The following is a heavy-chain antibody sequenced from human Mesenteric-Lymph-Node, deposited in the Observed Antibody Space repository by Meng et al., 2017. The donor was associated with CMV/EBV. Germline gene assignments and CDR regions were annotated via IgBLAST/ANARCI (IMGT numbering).Heavy chain of an antibody. V-gene: IGHV3-23*01. D-gene: IGHD2-2*01. CDR1: GFTFRSYA. CDR2: ISGSSSDT. CDR3: AKGLGSCSSGSCYPLYYGMDV. J-gene: IGHJ6*02. Sequence: GESLKISCAASGFTFRSYAMGWVRQAPGKGLEWVAGISGSSSDTYYADSVKGRFTISRDNSENTLYLQMNSLRAEDTALYYCAKGLGSCSSGSCYPLYYGMDVWGQGTTVTVSS.